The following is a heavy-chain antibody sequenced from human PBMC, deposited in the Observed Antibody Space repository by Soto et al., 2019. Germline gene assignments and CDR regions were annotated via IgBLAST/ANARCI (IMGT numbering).Heavy chain of an antibody. CDR3: ARSCSGGSCHSAY. CDR1: GYTFINYG. D-gene: IGHD2-15*01. J-gene: IGHJ4*02. Sequence: GASVKVSCKASGYTFINYGIKWVRQAPGQGLEWMGWTSPFTGDTHYTQSLQGRITMTTDTSTSTAYMELRSLRSADTAVYYCARSCSGGSCHSAYWGQGTLVTVSS. CDR2: TSPFTGDT. V-gene: IGHV1-18*04.